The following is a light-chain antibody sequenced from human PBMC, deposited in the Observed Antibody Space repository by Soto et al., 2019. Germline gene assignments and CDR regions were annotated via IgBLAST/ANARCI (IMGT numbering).Light chain of an antibody. J-gene: IGLJ1*01. CDR1: SSDVGGYNY. Sequence: QSALTQPASVSGSPGQSTTISCTGTSSDVGGYNYVSWYQQHPGKAPKLMIYEVSNRPSGVSNRSSGSKSGNTASLTISGLQAEDEADYYCSSYTSSSTLVFGTGTKVTVL. CDR2: EVS. V-gene: IGLV2-14*01. CDR3: SSYTSSSTLV.